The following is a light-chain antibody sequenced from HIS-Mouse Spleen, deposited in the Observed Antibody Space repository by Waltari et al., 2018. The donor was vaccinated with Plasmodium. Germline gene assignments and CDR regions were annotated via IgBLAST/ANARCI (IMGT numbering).Light chain of an antibody. J-gene: IGLJ2*01. CDR2: DVS. CDR1: SSDVGGYHY. Sequence: QSALTQPASVSGSPGQSITISCTGTSSDVGGYHYVSWYQQHPGKAPKLMIYDVSNRPSGCSNRFSGSKSGNTASLTISGLQAEDEADYYCSSYTSSSTLVFGGGTKLTVL. V-gene: IGLV2-14*03. CDR3: SSYTSSSTLV.